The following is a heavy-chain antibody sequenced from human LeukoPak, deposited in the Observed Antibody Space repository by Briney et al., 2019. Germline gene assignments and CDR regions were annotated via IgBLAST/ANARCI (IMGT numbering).Heavy chain of an antibody. J-gene: IGHJ4*02. CDR1: GFTFSDYY. V-gene: IGHV3-11*04. D-gene: IGHD4-23*01. Sequence: GGSLRLSCAASGFTFSDYYMSWIRQAPGKGLEWVSYISSSSSTTIYYADSVKGRFTISRDNAKNSLYLQMNSLRDDDTAVYYCARHDYGGNSGDYWGQGTLVTVSS. CDR2: ISSSSSTTI. CDR3: ARHDYGGNSGDY.